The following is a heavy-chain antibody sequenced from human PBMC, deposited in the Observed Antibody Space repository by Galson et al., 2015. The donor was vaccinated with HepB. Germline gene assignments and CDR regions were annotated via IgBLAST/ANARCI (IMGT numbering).Heavy chain of an antibody. CDR1: GYSFTSYW. J-gene: IGHJ3*02. V-gene: IGHV5-51*03. CDR2: IYPGDSDT. D-gene: IGHD7-27*01. Sequence: QSGAEVKKPGESLKISCKGSGYSFTSYWIGWVRQMPGKGLEWMGIIYPGDSDTRYRPSFQGQVTISADKSISTAYLQWSSLKASDTAMYYCARLELTGVRQGAFDIWGQGTMVTVSS. CDR3: ARLELTGVRQGAFDI.